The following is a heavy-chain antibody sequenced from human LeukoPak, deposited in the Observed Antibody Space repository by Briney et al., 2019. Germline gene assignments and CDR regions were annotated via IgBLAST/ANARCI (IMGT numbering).Heavy chain of an antibody. CDR1: GGSISSYY. Sequence: TASESLSLTCTVSGGSISSYYGSWIRQPPGKGLGWVGYIYYSGSTNYNPSLKSRVTISVDTSKNQFSRKLSSVTAADTAVYYCARGGLWSSSGLDYWGQGTLVTVSS. V-gene: IGHV4-59*01. CDR2: IYYSGST. J-gene: IGHJ4*02. CDR3: ARGGLWSSSGLDY. D-gene: IGHD5-18*01.